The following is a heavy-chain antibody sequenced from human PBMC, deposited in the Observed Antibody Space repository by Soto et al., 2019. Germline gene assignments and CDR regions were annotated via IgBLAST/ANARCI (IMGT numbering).Heavy chain of an antibody. CDR2: IIPIFGTA. CDR1: GGTFSSYA. CDR3: ARDRRYCSSTSCYREDYYYYYGMDV. V-gene: IGHV1-69*01. J-gene: IGHJ6*02. D-gene: IGHD2-2*01. Sequence: QVQLVQSGAEVKKPGSSVKVSCKASGGTFSSYAISWVRQAPGQGLEWMGGIIPIFGTANYAQKFQGRVTITADESTSTAYMELSSLRAEDTAVYYCARDRRYCSSTSCYREDYYYYYGMDVWGQGTTVTVSS.